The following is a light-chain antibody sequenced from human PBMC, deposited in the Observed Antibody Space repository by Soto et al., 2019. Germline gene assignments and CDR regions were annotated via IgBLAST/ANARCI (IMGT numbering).Light chain of an antibody. V-gene: IGLV7-43*01. Sequence: QAVVTQEPSLTVSPGGTVTLTCASSTGTVTSGHYPNWLQQKPGQAPRALIYSTDTRNSWTPARFSGSLLGGKAALTLSGVQPEDEADYYCLLYYGGAVVFGGGTKLTVL. CDR1: TGTVTSGHY. J-gene: IGLJ2*01. CDR2: STD. CDR3: LLYYGGAVV.